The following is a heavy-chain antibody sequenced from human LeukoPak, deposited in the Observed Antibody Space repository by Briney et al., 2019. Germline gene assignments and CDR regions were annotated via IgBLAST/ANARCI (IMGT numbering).Heavy chain of an antibody. CDR2: IIPILGIA. D-gene: IGHD6-13*01. V-gene: IGHV1-69*04. J-gene: IGHJ4*02. CDR3: ARDPPKEVSSSWYYFDY. Sequence: GASVKVSCKASGGTFSSYAISWVRQAPGQGLEWMGRIIPILGIANYAQKFQGRVTITADKSTSTAYMELSSLRSEDTAVYYCARDPPKEVSSSWYYFDYWGQGTLVTVSS. CDR1: GGTFSSYA.